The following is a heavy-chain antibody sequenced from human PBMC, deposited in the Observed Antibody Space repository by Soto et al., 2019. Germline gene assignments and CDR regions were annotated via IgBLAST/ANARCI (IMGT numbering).Heavy chain of an antibody. CDR1: GVSISSYS. J-gene: IGHJ4*02. V-gene: IGHV4-59*01. CDR2: VYYSGST. D-gene: IGHD2-21*02. Sequence: SETLSLTCTVSGVSISSYSGKWIRQPPGKGLEWIGYVYYSGSTNYNPSLTSRVTISVDTSKNQFSLKLSSVTAADTAIYYCAREPRQGDRIYYFDYWGQGALVTVS. CDR3: AREPRQGDRIYYFDY.